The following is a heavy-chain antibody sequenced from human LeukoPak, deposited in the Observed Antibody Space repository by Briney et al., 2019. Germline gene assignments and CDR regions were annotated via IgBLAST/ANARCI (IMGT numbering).Heavy chain of an antibody. CDR3: ARGPSYYDFWSGYYYYYYMDV. CDR2: ISSNGGST. J-gene: IGHJ6*03. D-gene: IGHD3-3*01. Sequence: GSLRLTCAASGFTFSSYAMHWVRQAPGKGLEYVSAISSNGGSTYYANSVKGRFTISRDNSKNTLYLQMGSLRAEDMAVYYCARGPSYYDFWSGYYYYYYMDVWGKGTTVTVSS. V-gene: IGHV3-64*01. CDR1: GFTFSSYA.